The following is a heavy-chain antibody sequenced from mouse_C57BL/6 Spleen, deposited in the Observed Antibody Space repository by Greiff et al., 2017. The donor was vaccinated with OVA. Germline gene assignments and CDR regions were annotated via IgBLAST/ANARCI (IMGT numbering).Heavy chain of an antibody. CDR3: ARSDAYDGYDCDFEG. D-gene: IGHD2-9*01. J-gene: IGHJ1*03. Sequence: EVQLLQSVAELVRPGASVKLSCTASGFNINNSYMHWVKQRPEQGLEWIGRIDPGNGNTNYAAKFQGKATITADTSTNTAYLQLSSLTSEDTADYSGARSDAYDGYDCDFEGWGKGTTVTVSS. V-gene: IGHV14-3*01. CDR1: GFNINNSY. CDR2: IDPGNGNT.